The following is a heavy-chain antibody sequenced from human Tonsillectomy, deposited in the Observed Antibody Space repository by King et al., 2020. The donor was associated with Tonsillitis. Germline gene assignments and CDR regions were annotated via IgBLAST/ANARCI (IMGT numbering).Heavy chain of an antibody. Sequence: VQLVESGGGLVQPGRSLRLSCAASGFTFDDYAMHWVRQAPGKGLEWVSGISWNSGSIGYADSVKGRFTISRDNAKNSLYLQMNSLRAEDTALYYCAKSERDYGDYYYFDYWGQGTLVTVSS. CDR1: GFTFDDYA. J-gene: IGHJ4*02. V-gene: IGHV3-9*01. CDR2: ISWNSGSI. CDR3: AKSERDYGDYYYFDY. D-gene: IGHD4-17*01.